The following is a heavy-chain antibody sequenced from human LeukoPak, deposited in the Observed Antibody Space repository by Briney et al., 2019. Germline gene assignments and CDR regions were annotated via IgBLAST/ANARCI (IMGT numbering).Heavy chain of an antibody. CDR2: FDPEDGET. CDR3: ARDYYDSSLEDYYYMDV. CDR1: GYTLTELS. J-gene: IGHJ6*03. Sequence: ASVKVSCKVSGYTLTELSMHWVRQAPGKGLEWMGGFDPEDGETIYAQKFQGRVTMTRDMSTSTVYMELSSLRSEDTAVYYCARDYYDSSLEDYYYMDVWGKGTTVTVSS. D-gene: IGHD3-22*01. V-gene: IGHV1-24*01.